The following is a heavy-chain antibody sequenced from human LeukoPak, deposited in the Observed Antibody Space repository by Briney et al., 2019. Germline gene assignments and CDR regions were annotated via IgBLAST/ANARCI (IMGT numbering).Heavy chain of an antibody. Sequence: GGSLRLSCAASGFTFSSYGMHWVRQAPGRGLEWVAVIWYDGSNKYYADSVKGRFTISRDNSKNTLYLQMNSLRAEDTAVYYCARDMLDNYNWGQGTLVTVSS. D-gene: IGHD2-8*01. J-gene: IGHJ4*02. CDR3: ARDMLDNYN. CDR1: GFTFSSYG. CDR2: IWYDGSNK. V-gene: IGHV3-33*01.